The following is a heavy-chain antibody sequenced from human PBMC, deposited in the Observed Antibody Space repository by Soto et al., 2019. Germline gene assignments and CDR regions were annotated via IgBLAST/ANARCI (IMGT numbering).Heavy chain of an antibody. J-gene: IGHJ4*02. CDR2: IIPIFGTA. CDR1: GGTFSSYA. V-gene: IGHV1-69*13. D-gene: IGHD2-2*02. Sequence: SVKVSCKASGGTFSSYAISWVRQAPGQGLEWMGGIIPIFGTANYAQKFQGRVTITADESTSTAYMELSSLRSEDTAVYYCARGGPHIVVVPAAILDYFDYWGQGTLVTV. CDR3: ARGGPHIVVVPAAILDYFDY.